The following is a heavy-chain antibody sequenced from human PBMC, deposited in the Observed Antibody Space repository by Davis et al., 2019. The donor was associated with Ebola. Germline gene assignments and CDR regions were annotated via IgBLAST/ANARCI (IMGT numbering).Heavy chain of an antibody. CDR3: ARKLWEVQGVIITSWFDP. D-gene: IGHD3-10*01. Sequence: PGGSLRLSCTVSGGSISSYYWSWIRQPPGKGLEWIGYIYYSGSTNYNPSLKSRVTISVDTSKNQFSLKLSSVTAADTAVYYCARKLWEVQGVIITSWFDPWGQGTLVTVSS. V-gene: IGHV4-59*01. CDR1: GGSISSYY. CDR2: IYYSGST. J-gene: IGHJ5*02.